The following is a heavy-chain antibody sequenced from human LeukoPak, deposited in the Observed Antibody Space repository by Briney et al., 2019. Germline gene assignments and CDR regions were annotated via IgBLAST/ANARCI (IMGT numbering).Heavy chain of an antibody. V-gene: IGHV3-7*01. J-gene: IGHJ4*02. D-gene: IGHD3-3*01. CDR2: INQDGSEK. Sequence: PGESLRLSCAASGFTFSRSWVTWVRQAPGKGLEWVASINQDGSEKYYVDSVKGRFTISRDNAKNSLSLQMNSLGAEDTAVYYCAKVGSGIDFDYWGQGTLVTVSS. CDR1: GFTFSRSW. CDR3: AKVGSGIDFDY.